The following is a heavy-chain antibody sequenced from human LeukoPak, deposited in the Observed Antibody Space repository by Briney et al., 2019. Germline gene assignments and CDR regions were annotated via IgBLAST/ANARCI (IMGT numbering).Heavy chain of an antibody. CDR1: GGSISSGGYS. D-gene: IGHD1-26*01. Sequence: PSQTLSLTCAVSGGSISSGGYSWSWIRQPPGKGLEWIGYIYHSGSTYYNPSLKSRVTISVDRSKNQFSLKLSSVTAADTAVYYCARGRSGSYYAKYSMNVWGQGTTVTVSS. V-gene: IGHV4-30-2*01. CDR3: ARGRSGSYYAKYSMNV. J-gene: IGHJ6*02. CDR2: IYHSGST.